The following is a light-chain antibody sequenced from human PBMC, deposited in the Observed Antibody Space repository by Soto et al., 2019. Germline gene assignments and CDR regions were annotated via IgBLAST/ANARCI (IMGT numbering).Light chain of an antibody. CDR3: QQYGNSPQT. Sequence: EIVLTQSPGTLSLSPGERATLSCRASQSVSSNYLAWYQQKPGQAPRLLIYGASNRATGIPDRFSGSGSGTDYTLTIGRLEPEDFAVYYCQQYGNSPQTFGQGTKVDNK. CDR2: GAS. CDR1: QSVSSNY. V-gene: IGKV3-20*01. J-gene: IGKJ1*01.